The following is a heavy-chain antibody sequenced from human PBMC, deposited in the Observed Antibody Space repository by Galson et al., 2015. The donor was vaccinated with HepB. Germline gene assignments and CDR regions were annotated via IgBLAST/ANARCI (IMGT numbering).Heavy chain of an antibody. Sequence: SLRLSCAASGFTFSNYAMSWVRQAPGKGLEWVSGISDGGGSTYYADSVKGRFTISRDNSRKTLYLQVNSLRAEDTAIYYCAKVGEDCRSTSCPGDVWGKGTTVTVSS. V-gene: IGHV3-23*01. J-gene: IGHJ6*04. D-gene: IGHD2-2*01. CDR2: ISDGGGST. CDR3: AKVGEDCRSTSCPGDV. CDR1: GFTFSNYA.